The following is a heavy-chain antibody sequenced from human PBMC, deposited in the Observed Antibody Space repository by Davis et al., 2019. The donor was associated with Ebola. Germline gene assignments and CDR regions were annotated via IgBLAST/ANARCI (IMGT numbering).Heavy chain of an antibody. CDR1: GYSFTHYS. CDR2: VSGNNGKT. V-gene: IGHV1-18*01. CDR3: ASGEFVDF. J-gene: IGHJ4*02. D-gene: IGHD3-10*01. Sequence: ASVKVSCKASGYSFTHYSFSRVRQAPGQGLEWMGWVSGNNGKTDYAQKFQGRVTLTRDTSTSTVHMDLSSLNSEDTAIYYCASGEFVDFWGQGTLVTVSS.